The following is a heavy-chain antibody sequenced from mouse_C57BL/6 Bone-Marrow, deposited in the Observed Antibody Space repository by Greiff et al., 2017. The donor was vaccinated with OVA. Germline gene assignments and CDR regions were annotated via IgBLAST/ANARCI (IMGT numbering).Heavy chain of an antibody. Sequence: QVQLQQSGAELVRPGTSVKMSCKASGYTFTNYWIGWAKQRPGHGLEWIGDIYPGGGYTNYNEKFKGKATLTADKSSSTAYLQFSSLTSEDSAIYYCARYSNCGFDYWGQGTTLTVSS. D-gene: IGHD2-5*01. CDR1: GYTFTNYW. CDR2: IYPGGGYT. V-gene: IGHV1-63*01. CDR3: ARYSNCGFDY. J-gene: IGHJ2*01.